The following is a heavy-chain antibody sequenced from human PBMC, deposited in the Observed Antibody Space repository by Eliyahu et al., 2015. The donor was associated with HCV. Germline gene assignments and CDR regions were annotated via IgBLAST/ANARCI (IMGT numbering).Heavy chain of an antibody. D-gene: IGHD1-14*01. CDR3: ARDPGTRSNRYFDS. Sequence: QVQLQESGPGLVKPSETLSLTCSVSGDSISSGRYYWSWARQAPGKGLEWIGYVYKSQRTSYNPALKSRVTMSVDASRDQFSLQLTSVTSADTAIYYCARDPGTRSNRYFDSWGRGTLVTVSS. V-gene: IGHV4-61*01. CDR1: GDSISSGRYY. J-gene: IGHJ4*02. CDR2: VYKSQRT.